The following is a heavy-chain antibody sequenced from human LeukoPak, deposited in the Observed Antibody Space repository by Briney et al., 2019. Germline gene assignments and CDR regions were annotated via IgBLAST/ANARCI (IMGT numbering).Heavy chain of an antibody. CDR2: MNPNSGNT. Sequence: ASVKVSFKASGYTFTSYDINWVRQATGQGLEWMGWMNPNSGNTGYAQKFQGRVTMTRNTSISTAYMELSRLRSEDTAVYYCASVRGYSYGPAGLWGQGTLVTVSS. D-gene: IGHD5-18*01. CDR1: GYTFTSYD. V-gene: IGHV1-8*01. J-gene: IGHJ4*02. CDR3: ASVRGYSYGPAGL.